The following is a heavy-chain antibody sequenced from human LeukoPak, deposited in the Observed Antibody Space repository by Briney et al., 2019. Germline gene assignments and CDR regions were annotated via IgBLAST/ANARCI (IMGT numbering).Heavy chain of an antibody. CDR1: GYTFTSYD. J-gene: IGHJ4*02. CDR2: MNPNSGNT. V-gene: IGHV1-8*01. Sequence: ASVKVSCKASGYTFTSYDINWVRQATGQGLEWMGWMNPNSGNTGYAQKFQGSVTMTRNTSISTAYMELSSLRSEDTAVYYCARIWYYDILTGYHRDYWGQGTLVTVSS. D-gene: IGHD3-9*01. CDR3: ARIWYYDILTGYHRDY.